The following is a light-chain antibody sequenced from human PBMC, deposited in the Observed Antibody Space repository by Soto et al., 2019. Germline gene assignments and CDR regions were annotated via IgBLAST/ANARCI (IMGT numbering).Light chain of an antibody. CDR2: DVS. V-gene: IGLV2-11*01. Sequence: QSALTQPRSVSGSPGQSVTISCTGTSSDVGGYNYVSWYQQHPGKAPKLMIYDVSKRPSGVPDRFSGSKSGNTASLTISGLQAEDEADYYCSSYTSVRGVFGGGTQLTVL. CDR1: SSDVGGYNY. CDR3: SSYTSVRGV. J-gene: IGLJ3*02.